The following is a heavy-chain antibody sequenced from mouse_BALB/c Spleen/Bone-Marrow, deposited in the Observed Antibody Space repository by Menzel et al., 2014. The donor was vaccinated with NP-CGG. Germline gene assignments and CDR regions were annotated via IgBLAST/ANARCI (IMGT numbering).Heavy chain of an antibody. V-gene: IGHV1-54*01. CDR3: ARELVRGKDY. Sequence: VKLQESGAELVRPGTSVKVSCKASGYAFTNNWIEWIKQRPGQGLEWIGVINPGSGGINYNEKFKGKATLTADKSSSHVYMQSSSVAYDDAAVYFCARELVRGKDYWGQGTSVTGSS. CDR2: INPGSGGI. J-gene: IGHJ4*01. D-gene: IGHD1-1*01. CDR1: GYAFTNNW.